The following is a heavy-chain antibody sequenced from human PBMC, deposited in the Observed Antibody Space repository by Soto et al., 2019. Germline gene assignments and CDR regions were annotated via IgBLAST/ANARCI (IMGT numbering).Heavy chain of an antibody. V-gene: IGHV4-31*03. CDR3: ARVFGFGGMDV. D-gene: IGHD3-10*01. CDR2: IYYSGST. Sequence: QVQLQESGPGLVKPSQTLSLTCTVSGGSISSGGYYWSWIRQHPGKGLEWIGYIYYSGSTYYNPSLKRRFTISVHPSKTQFSLKLSSVAAADPAVYYWARVFGFGGMDVWCQGTTVTVSS. J-gene: IGHJ6*02. CDR1: GGSISSGGYY.